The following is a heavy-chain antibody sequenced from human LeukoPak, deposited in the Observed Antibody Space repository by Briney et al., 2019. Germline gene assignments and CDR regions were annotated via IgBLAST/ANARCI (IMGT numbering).Heavy chain of an antibody. CDR2: INSDGSST. Sequence: GGSLRLSCAASGFTFSSYWMHWVRQAPGKGLVWVSRINSDGSSTSYADSVKGRFTISRDNAKSTLYLQMNSLRAEDTAVYYCARVGGFGGYYFDYWGQGTLVTVSS. J-gene: IGHJ4*02. D-gene: IGHD3-10*01. CDR3: ARVGGFGGYYFDY. CDR1: GFTFSSYW. V-gene: IGHV3-74*01.